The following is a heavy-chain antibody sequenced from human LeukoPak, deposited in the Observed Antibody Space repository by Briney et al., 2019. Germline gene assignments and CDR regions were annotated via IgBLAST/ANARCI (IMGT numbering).Heavy chain of an antibody. J-gene: IGHJ4*02. Sequence: SGGSLRLSCAASGFTFSSYGMSWVRQAPGKGLEWVSAISGSGGSTYYADSVKGRFTISRDNSKNTLYLQMNSLRAEDTAVYYCAKDHINYGDYEVFDYWGQGTLVTVSS. V-gene: IGHV3-23*01. CDR3: AKDHINYGDYEVFDY. CDR1: GFTFSSYG. D-gene: IGHD4-17*01. CDR2: ISGSGGST.